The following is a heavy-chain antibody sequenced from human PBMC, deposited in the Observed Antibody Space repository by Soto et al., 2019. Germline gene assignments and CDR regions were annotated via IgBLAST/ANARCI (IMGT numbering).Heavy chain of an antibody. CDR3: TSYISYQPLGPLLLDYYYGMDV. CDR1: GFTFSGSA. J-gene: IGHJ6*02. Sequence: PGGSLRLSCAASGFTFSGSAMHWVRQASGKGLEWVGRIRSKANSYATAYAASVKGRFTISRDDSKNTAYLQMNSPKTEDTAVYYCTSYISYQPLGPLLLDYYYGMDVWGQGTTVTVSS. D-gene: IGHD2-2*01. V-gene: IGHV3-73*01. CDR2: IRSKANSYAT.